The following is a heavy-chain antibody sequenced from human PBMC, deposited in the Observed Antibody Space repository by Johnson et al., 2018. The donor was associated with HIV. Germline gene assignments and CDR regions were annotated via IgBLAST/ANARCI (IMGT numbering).Heavy chain of an antibody. CDR2: IYSGGST. CDR3: AKDLRQVVVNDVFDI. Sequence: EVQLVESGGGLIQPGGSLRLSCAASGFTVSSNYMSWVRQAPGKGLEWVSVIYSGGSTYDADSVKGRFTISRDNSKNTLYLQMNSLRAEDTAVYYCAKDLRQVVVNDVFDIWGQGTVVTVSP. V-gene: IGHV3-53*01. D-gene: IGHD3-22*01. CDR1: GFTVSSNY. J-gene: IGHJ3*02.